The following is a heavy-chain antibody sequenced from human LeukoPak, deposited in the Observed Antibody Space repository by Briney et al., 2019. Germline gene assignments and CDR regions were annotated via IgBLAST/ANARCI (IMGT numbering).Heavy chain of an antibody. J-gene: IGHJ3*01. CDR1: GFTFRSTW. V-gene: IGHV3-74*01. CDR3: ALLVTFDAFDL. CDR2: IKPDGSTT. Sequence: PGGSLRLSCEVSGFTFRSTWMHWVRQAPGKGLVWVSRIKPDGSTTSYADSVKGRFTISRDNAKNTLYLQMNSLRAEDTAVYYCALLVTFDAFDLWGQGTMVTVSS. D-gene: IGHD4-23*01.